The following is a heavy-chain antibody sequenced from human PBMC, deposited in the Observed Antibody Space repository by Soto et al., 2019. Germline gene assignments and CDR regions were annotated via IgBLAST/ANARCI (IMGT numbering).Heavy chain of an antibody. CDR2: IIPIFGTA. J-gene: IGHJ6*02. V-gene: IGHV1-69*01. Sequence: QVPLVQSGAEVKKPGSSVKVSCKASGGTFSSYAISWVRQAPGQGLEWMGGIIPIFGTANYAQKFQGRVTITADESTSTAYMELSSLRSEDTAVYYCARGNLGYCSSTSCYSNYYYYGMDVWGQGTTVTVSS. CDR3: ARGNLGYCSSTSCYSNYYYYGMDV. CDR1: GGTFSSYA. D-gene: IGHD2-2*01.